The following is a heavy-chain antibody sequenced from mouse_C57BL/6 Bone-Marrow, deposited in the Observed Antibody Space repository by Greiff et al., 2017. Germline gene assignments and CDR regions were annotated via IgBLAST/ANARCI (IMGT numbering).Heavy chain of an antibody. Sequence: QVQLQQPGAELVKPGASVKVSCKASGYTFTSYWMHWVKQRPGQGLEWIGRIHPSDSATNYNQKFKGKATLTVDKSSSTAYMQLSSLTSEDSAVYYDARGAYYSNYGDYGGRGTTLTVSS. CDR1: GYTFTSYW. V-gene: IGHV1-74*01. J-gene: IGHJ2*01. CDR2: IHPSDSAT. CDR3: ARGAYYSNYGDY. D-gene: IGHD2-5*01.